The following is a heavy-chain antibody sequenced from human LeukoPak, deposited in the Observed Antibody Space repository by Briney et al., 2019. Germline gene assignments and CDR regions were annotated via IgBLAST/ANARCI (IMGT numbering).Heavy chain of an antibody. V-gene: IGHV4-61*08. Sequence: PSETLSLTCTVSGDSISTSGYYWSWIRQPPGKGLEWIGYIYYSGSTNYNPSLKSRVTISVDTSKNQFSLKLSSVTAADTAVYYCARGGDGYNFYFDYWGQGTLVTVSS. CDR1: GDSISTSGYY. D-gene: IGHD5-24*01. J-gene: IGHJ4*02. CDR2: IYYSGST. CDR3: ARGGDGYNFYFDY.